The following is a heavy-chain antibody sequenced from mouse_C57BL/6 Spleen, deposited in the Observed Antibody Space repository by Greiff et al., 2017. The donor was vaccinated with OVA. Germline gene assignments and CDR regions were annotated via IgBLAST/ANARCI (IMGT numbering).Heavy chain of an antibody. CDR3: ARTGPYYFDY. D-gene: IGHD4-1*01. CDR2: IYPGAGDT. V-gene: IGHV1-82*01. Sequence: VQLVESGAELVKPGASVKISCKASGYAFSSSWMNWVKQRPGKGLEWIGRIYPGAGDTNYNGKFKGKATLTADKSSSTAYMQLSSLSSEDSAVYFCARTGPYYFDYWGQGTTLTVSS. CDR1: GYAFSSSW. J-gene: IGHJ2*01.